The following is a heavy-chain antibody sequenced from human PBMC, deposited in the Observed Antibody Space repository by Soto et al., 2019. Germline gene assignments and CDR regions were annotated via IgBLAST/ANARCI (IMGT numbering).Heavy chain of an antibody. CDR2: IIPIFGTA. D-gene: IGHD2-21*02. J-gene: IGHJ6*02. CDR3: ARDCGGDCYHYYYYGMDV. CDR1: GGTFSSYA. V-gene: IGHV1-69*13. Sequence: SVKVSCKASGGTFSSYAISWVRQAPGQGLEWMGGIIPIFGTANYAQKFQGRVTITADESTSTAYMELSSLRSEDTAVYYCARDCGGDCYHYYYYGMDVWGQGTTVTVSS.